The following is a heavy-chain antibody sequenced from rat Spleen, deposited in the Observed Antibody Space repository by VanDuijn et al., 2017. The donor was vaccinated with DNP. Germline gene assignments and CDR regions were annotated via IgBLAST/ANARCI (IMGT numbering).Heavy chain of an antibody. CDR1: GFTFSSFP. Sequence: EVQLVESGGGSVQPGRSMKLSCAASGFTFSSFPMAWVRQAPTKGLDWVATISNTGDSTYYRDSVRGRFTISRDNAKNSLYLQMDSLRSEDTATYYCTSPVPSGHYVMDAWGQGTSVSVSS. J-gene: IGHJ4*01. D-gene: IGHD4-3*01. CDR3: TSPVPSGHYVMDA. CDR2: ISNTGDST. V-gene: IGHV5-46*01.